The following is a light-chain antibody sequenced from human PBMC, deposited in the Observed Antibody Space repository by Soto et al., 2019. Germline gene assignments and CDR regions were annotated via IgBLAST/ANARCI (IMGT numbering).Light chain of an antibody. CDR1: STDFVSYNR. CDR2: EAS. V-gene: IGLV2-18*01. Sequence: QSALTQPPSVSWSPGQSVTISCTGTSTDFVSYNRVSWYQQPPGTAPKLIIYEASNRPSGVPDRFSGSKSGNTASLTISGLQAADEADYYCSLYTREXTYVVGTGTKVXV. CDR3: SLYTREXTYV. J-gene: IGLJ1*01.